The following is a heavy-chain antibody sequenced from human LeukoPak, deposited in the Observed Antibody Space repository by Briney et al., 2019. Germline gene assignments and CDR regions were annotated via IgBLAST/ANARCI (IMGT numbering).Heavy chain of an antibody. V-gene: IGHV3-7*03. CDR1: GFALSSHW. Sequence: GGSLRLSCAASGFALSSHWMTWVRQVPGRGPEWVANVNRDGSETYYLDSVKGRFTISKDNAKNSLYLQMNSLRAENTALYHCARNNGMDVWGQGTTVIVSS. J-gene: IGHJ6*02. CDR3: ARNNGMDV. CDR2: VNRDGSET.